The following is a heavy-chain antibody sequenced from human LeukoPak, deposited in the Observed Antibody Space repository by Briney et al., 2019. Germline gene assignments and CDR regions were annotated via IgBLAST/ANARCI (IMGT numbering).Heavy chain of an antibody. CDR1: GGTCNNYA. V-gene: IGHV1-69*01. J-gene: IGHJ4*02. CDR3: ASGEQLVLFDY. D-gene: IGHD6-6*01. CDR2: IIPIFGTA. Sequence: GASVKVSCKASGGTCNNYAIRWVRQAPGQGLEWMGGIIPIFGTANYAQKFQGRVTITADESTSTAYMELSSLRSDDTAVYYCASGEQLVLFDYWGQGTLVTVSS.